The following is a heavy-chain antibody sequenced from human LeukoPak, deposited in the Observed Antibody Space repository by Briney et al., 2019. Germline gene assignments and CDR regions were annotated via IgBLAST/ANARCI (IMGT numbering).Heavy chain of an antibody. CDR3: AKTNGVRDAFDI. D-gene: IGHD3-10*01. Sequence: GGSLRLSCTPSGFTFGDYAMSWFRQAPGKGLEWVSLISTSGARTYYADSVKGQFTISRDNSKNTLYLQMNSLRAEDTAIYYCAKTNGVRDAFDIWGQGTMVTVSS. V-gene: IGHV3-23*01. J-gene: IGHJ3*02. CDR1: GFTFGDYA. CDR2: ISTSGART.